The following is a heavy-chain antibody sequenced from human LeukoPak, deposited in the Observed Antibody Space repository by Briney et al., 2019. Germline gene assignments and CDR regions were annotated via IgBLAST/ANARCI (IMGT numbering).Heavy chain of an antibody. CDR2: IYHSGST. J-gene: IGHJ4*02. CDR3: ARWSPNYYDSSVKYYFDY. CDR1: GGSISSGGYY. D-gene: IGHD3-22*01. Sequence: SETLSLTCTVSGGSISSGGYYWSWIRQPPGKGLEWIGYIYHSGSTYYNPSLKSRVTISVDTSKNQFSLKLSSVTAADTAVYYCARWSPNYYDSSVKYYFDYWGQGTLVTVSS. V-gene: IGHV4-30-2*05.